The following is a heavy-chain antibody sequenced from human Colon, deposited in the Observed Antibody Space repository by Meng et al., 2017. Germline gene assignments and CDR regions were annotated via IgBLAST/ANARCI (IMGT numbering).Heavy chain of an antibody. CDR3: ARVEVGITSGDY. D-gene: IGHD1-26*01. V-gene: IGHV1-8*01. J-gene: IGHJ4*02. Sequence: VQLVKSGAEVKKPGASVKVSCKASEYTFTSYDINWVRQATGQGLEWMGWMNPNSGNTGYAQKFQGRVTMTRNTAISTAYMELSRLRSEDTAVYYCARVEVGITSGDYWGQGTLVTVSS. CDR1: EYTFTSYD. CDR2: MNPNSGNT.